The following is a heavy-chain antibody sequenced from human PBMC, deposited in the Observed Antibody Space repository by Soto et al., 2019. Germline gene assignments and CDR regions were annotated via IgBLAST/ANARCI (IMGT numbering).Heavy chain of an antibody. V-gene: IGHV5-51*01. Sequence: PGESLKISCQGSGYSFTSYWIGWVRQMPGKGLEWMGIIYPGDSDTRYSPSFQGQVTISADKSISTAYLQWSSLKASDTAMYYCARLRDMIAVAGYFDYWGQGTLVTVSS. CDR3: ARLRDMIAVAGYFDY. J-gene: IGHJ4*02. D-gene: IGHD6-19*01. CDR2: IYPGDSDT. CDR1: GYSFTSYW.